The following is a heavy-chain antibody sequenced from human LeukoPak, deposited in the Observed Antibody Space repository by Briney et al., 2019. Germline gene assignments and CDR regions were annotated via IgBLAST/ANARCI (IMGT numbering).Heavy chain of an antibody. Sequence: KTSETLSLTCTVSGGSVSTISYYWGWIRQPPGKGMEWIGTVYYRGNTYYNPTLRSRVTISLDTSKSQFSLKVTSVTAADTAIYYCVRRRDCTSSSCYSGYFDPWGQGTLVTVSS. CDR1: GGSVSTISYY. J-gene: IGHJ5*02. D-gene: IGHD2-2*01. CDR3: VRRRDCTSSSCYSGYFDP. V-gene: IGHV4-39*01. CDR2: VYYRGNT.